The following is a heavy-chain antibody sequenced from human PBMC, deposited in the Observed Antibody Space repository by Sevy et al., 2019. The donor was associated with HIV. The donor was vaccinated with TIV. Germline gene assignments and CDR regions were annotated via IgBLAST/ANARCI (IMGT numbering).Heavy chain of an antibody. D-gene: IGHD3-3*01. CDR1: GFTFSSYA. CDR2: ISGSGGST. Sequence: GGSLRLSCAASGFTFSSYAMSWVHQAPGKGLEWVSAISGSGGSTYYADSVKGRFTISRDNSKNTLYLQMNSLRPEDTAVYYCAKDPPSYDFWSGPPTGMDVWGKGTTVTVSS. CDR3: AKDPPSYDFWSGPPTGMDV. J-gene: IGHJ6*04. V-gene: IGHV3-23*01.